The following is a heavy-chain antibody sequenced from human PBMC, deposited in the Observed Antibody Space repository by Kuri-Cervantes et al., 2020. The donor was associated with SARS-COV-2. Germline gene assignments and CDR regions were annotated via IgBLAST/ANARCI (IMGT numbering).Heavy chain of an antibody. Sequence: ASVKVSCKASGYTFANYGLSWVRQAPGRGLEWVASINTYNGNTNYAPILQGRVTMTTDTSTSTAYMELRGLRSFDTAVYYCARGISCGGDWYPFDYWGQGTLVTVSS. V-gene: IGHV1-18*01. CDR2: INTYNGNT. D-gene: IGHD2-21*01. CDR3: ARGISCGGDWYPFDY. J-gene: IGHJ4*02. CDR1: GYTFANYG.